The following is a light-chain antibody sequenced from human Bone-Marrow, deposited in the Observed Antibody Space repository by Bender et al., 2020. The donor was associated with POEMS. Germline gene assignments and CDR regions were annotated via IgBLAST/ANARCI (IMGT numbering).Light chain of an antibody. CDR3: SSYTSISTWV. V-gene: IGLV2-14*01. J-gene: IGLJ2*01. CDR2: EVT. CDR1: SSDVGGYSY. Sequence: QSALTQPASASGSPGQSISISCTGTSSDVGGYSYVSWYQQHPGKAPKLMIYEVTNRPSGVSNRFSGSKSGNTASLTISGLQAEDEADYYCSSYTSISTWVFGGGTKVTVL.